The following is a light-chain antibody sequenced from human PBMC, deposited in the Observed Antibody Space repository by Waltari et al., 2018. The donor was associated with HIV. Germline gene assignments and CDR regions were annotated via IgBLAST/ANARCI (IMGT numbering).Light chain of an antibody. V-gene: IGKV4-1*01. CDR2: WAS. J-gene: IGKJ4*01. Sequence: DIVMTQSSDSLAVSLGVRATINCKSSLSVLYSSNNKNYLTWYQQKPGQPPKLLIYWASTRESGVPDRFSGSGSGTDFTLTISSLQAEDVAVYYCQQYYSTPLTFGGGTKVEIK. CDR3: QQYYSTPLT. CDR1: LSVLYSSNNKNY.